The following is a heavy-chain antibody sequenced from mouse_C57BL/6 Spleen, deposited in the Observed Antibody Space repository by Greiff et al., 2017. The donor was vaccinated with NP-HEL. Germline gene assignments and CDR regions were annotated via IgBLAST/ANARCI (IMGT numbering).Heavy chain of an antibody. V-gene: IGHV1-82*01. J-gene: IGHJ3*01. CDR1: GYAFSSSW. CDR3: ARREYYGSSYGFAY. CDR2: IYPGDGDT. D-gene: IGHD1-1*01. Sequence: QVQLQQSGPELVKPGASVKISCKASGYAFSSSWMNWVKQRPGKGLEWIGRIYPGDGDTNYNGKFKGKATLTADKSSSTAYMQLSSLTSEDSAVYFCARREYYGSSYGFAYWGQGTLVTVSA.